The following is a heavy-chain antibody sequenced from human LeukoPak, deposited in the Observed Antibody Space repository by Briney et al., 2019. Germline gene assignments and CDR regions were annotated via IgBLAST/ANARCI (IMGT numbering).Heavy chain of an antibody. CDR1: GFTFSNNW. J-gene: IGHJ4*02. CDR2: IKGDGSEK. CDR3: ARDDFSGSYCD. V-gene: IGHV3-7*01. Sequence: GGSLRLSCAASGFTFSNNWVSWVRQAPGKGLEGVAHIKGDGSEKYYVDSVKGRFTISRDNTKNSLYLQMNSLRADDTATYYCARDDFSGSYCDWGQGTLVTVSS. D-gene: IGHD1-26*01.